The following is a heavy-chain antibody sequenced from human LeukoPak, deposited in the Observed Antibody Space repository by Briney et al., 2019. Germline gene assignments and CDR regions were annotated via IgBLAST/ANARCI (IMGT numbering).Heavy chain of an antibody. CDR1: GGSISNYY. Sequence: PSETLSLTCTVSGGSISNYYWSWIRQPPGKGLGWIGSIYYSGSTYYNPSLKSRVTISVDTSKNQFSLKLSSVTAADTAVYYCARYSYLMYYFDYWGQGTLVTVSS. D-gene: IGHD2-15*01. CDR3: ARYSYLMYYFDY. V-gene: IGHV4-59*05. J-gene: IGHJ4*02. CDR2: IYYSGST.